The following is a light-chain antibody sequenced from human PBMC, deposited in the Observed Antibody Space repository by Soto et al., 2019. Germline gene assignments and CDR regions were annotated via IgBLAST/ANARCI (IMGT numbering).Light chain of an antibody. Sequence: QSVLTQPASVSGSPGQWITISCTGTSSDVGSYNLVSWYQQHPGKAPKLMIYEGSKRPSGVSNRFSGSKSGNTASLTISGLQAEDEADYYCCSYAGSSTVFGTGTKVTVL. V-gene: IGLV2-23*01. CDR3: CSYAGSSTV. CDR1: SSDVGSYNL. J-gene: IGLJ1*01. CDR2: EGS.